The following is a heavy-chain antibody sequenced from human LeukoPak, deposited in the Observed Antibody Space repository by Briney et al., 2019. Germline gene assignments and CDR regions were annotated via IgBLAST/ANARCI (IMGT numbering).Heavy chain of an antibody. CDR3: ARASGLWAVYLYYIAY. CDR1: GFTFSSYS. J-gene: IGHJ4*02. V-gene: IGHV3-21*01. CDR2: IRSTSSYI. D-gene: IGHD6-25*01. Sequence: GGSLRLSCVASGFTFSSYSMNWVRQAPGKGLEWVSFIRSTSSYIYYADSVKGRFTISRDNSKKTLYLQMNSLRAEDTAVYYCARASGLWAVYLYYIAYWSQGT.